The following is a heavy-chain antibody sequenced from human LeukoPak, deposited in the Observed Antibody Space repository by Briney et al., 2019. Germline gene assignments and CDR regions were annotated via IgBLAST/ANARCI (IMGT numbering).Heavy chain of an antibody. D-gene: IGHD4-17*01. V-gene: IGHV4-39*01. CDR2: IYDSGST. Sequence: AETLSLTCTVSGFSISSSSYYWGWLRQPPGKGLEWIVSIYDSGSTYYNPYLKSRVTISVDPSKNQFSLKLRSVTAADTAVYYCASTRDGDSEYCQHWGQGTLVTVSS. J-gene: IGHJ1*01. CDR1: GFSISSSSYY. CDR3: ASTRDGDSEYCQH.